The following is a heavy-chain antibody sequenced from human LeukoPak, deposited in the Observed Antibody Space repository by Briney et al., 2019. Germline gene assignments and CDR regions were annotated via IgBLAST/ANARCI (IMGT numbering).Heavy chain of an antibody. CDR1: GGSISSYY. Sequence: SETLSLTCTVSGGSISSYYWSWIRQPAGKGLEWIGRIYTSGSTNYNPSLKSRVTMSVDTSKNEFSLKMSSVTAADTAVYYCTRDSGTTGEVKFDPWGQGTLVAVSS. D-gene: IGHD3-10*01. CDR2: IYTSGST. V-gene: IGHV4-4*07. J-gene: IGHJ5*02. CDR3: TRDSGTTGEVKFDP.